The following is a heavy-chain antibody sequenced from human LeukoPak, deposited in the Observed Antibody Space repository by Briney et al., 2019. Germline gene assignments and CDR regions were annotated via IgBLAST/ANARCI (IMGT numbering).Heavy chain of an antibody. CDR3: WRTGADSSGYPIYY. V-gene: IGHV1-18*01. D-gene: IGHD3-22*01. Sequence: ASVKVSCKASGYTFTSYGISWVRQPPGQGLEWMGWISAYNGNTTYSQQSQGRVTMTTDNSSSTAYIVQRSMITDDTAAYYCWRTGADSSGYPIYYWGQGNLVTVSS. CDR2: ISAYNGNT. CDR1: GYTFTSYG. J-gene: IGHJ4*02.